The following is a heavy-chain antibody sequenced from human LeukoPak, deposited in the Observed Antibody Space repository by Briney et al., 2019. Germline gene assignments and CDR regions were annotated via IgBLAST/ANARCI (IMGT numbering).Heavy chain of an antibody. V-gene: IGHV1-2*06. CDR1: GYTFSGYY. CDR3: ARDSPPRTVDY. J-gene: IGHJ4*02. Sequence: ASVKVSCKASGYTFSGYYIHWVRQAPGQGLEWMGRINPNNGGTNYAQKFQGRVTMTRDMSMSTAYMELSRLRSDDTAVYYCARDSPPRTVDYWGQGTLVTVSS. D-gene: IGHD3/OR15-3a*01. CDR2: INPNNGGT.